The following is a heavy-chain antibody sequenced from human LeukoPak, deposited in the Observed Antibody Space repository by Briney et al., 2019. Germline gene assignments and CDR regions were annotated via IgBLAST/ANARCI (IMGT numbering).Heavy chain of an antibody. V-gene: IGHV4-31*03. CDR3: ARDPHYGSGSYDY. J-gene: IGHJ4*02. Sequence: SQTLFLTCTVSGASISSGGYYWSWIRQHPGKGLEWLGYIYYSGSTYYNPSLKSRVTISVDTSKNQFSLKLSSVTAADTAVYYCARDPHYGSGSYDYWGQGTLVTVSS. D-gene: IGHD3-10*01. CDR1: GASISSGGYY. CDR2: IYYSGST.